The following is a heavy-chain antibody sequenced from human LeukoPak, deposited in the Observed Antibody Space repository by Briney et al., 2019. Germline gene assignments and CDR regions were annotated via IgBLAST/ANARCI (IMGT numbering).Heavy chain of an antibody. J-gene: IGHJ5*02. V-gene: IGHV1-3*01. CDR2: INAANGNT. Sequence: ASVKVSCKASGYTFTGYAMHWVRQAPGQRLEWMGWINAANGNTKYSQKFQGRVTITRDTSESTAYMELSSLRSEDTAVYYCARGPNIYDSGSSKKIYWFDPWGQGALVTVSS. D-gene: IGHD3-10*01. CDR3: ARGPNIYDSGSSKKIYWFDP. CDR1: GYTFTGYA.